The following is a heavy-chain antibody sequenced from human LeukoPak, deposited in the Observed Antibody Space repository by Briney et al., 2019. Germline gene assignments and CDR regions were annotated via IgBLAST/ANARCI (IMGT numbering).Heavy chain of an antibody. V-gene: IGHV5-51*01. CDR3: ARRSSNYEDY. D-gene: IGHD4-11*01. CDR1: GYTFSTYW. J-gene: IGHJ4*02. Sequence: GESLKISCQGSGYTFSTYWIGWVRQMPGKGLEWMGIIYPGDSDTRYSPSFLGQVTISADKSISTAYPQWSSLKASDTAMYYCARRSSNYEDYWGQGTLVTVSS. CDR2: IYPGDSDT.